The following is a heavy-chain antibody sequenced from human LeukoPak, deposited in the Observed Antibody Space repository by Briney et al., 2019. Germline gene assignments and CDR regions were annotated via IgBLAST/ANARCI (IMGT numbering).Heavy chain of an antibody. Sequence: GASVKVSCKASGYTFTGYYMHWVRQAPGQGLEWMGWINPNSGGTNFAQKFQGRVTMTRDTSISTAYMELSRLRSDNTAVYYCAREYYGRALDPWGQGTLVTVSS. J-gene: IGHJ5*02. D-gene: IGHD2-21*01. CDR2: INPNSGGT. CDR1: GYTFTGYY. V-gene: IGHV1-2*02. CDR3: AREYYGRALDP.